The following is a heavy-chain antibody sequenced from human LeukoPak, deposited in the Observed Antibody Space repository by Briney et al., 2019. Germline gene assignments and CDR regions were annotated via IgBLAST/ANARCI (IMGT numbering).Heavy chain of an antibody. Sequence: GGSLRLSCAASGFTFSSYAMNWVRQAPGKGLEWVSTISGSGGNTYYTDSVEGRFTISRDNSKNTLYLQMNSLRAEDTALYYCAKDVRAYSGYDYWGQGTLVTVSS. CDR1: GFTFSSYA. CDR2: ISGSGGNT. V-gene: IGHV3-23*01. J-gene: IGHJ4*02. D-gene: IGHD5-12*01. CDR3: AKDVRAYSGYDY.